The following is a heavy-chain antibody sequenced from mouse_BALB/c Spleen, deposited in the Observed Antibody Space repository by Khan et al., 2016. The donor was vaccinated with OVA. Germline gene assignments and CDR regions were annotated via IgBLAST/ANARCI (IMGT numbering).Heavy chain of an antibody. CDR2: ISYSGST. V-gene: IGHV3-2*02. CDR1: GYSITSGYG. D-gene: IGHD1-2*01. J-gene: IGHJ2*01. CDR3: ARTARIKY. Sequence: EVQLQESGPGLVKPSQSLSLTCTVTGYSITSGYGWNWIRQFPGNQLEWMGYISYSGSTNYNPSLKSRVSITRDTSKNQFFLQLNSVTTEDTATYYCARTARIKYWGQGTTLTVSS.